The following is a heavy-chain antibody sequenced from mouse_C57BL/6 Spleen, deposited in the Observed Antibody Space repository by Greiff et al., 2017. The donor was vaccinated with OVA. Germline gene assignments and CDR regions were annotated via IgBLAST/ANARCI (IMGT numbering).Heavy chain of an antibody. CDR3: AREGVFDY. Sequence: EVKLVESGGGLVKPGGSLKLSCAASGFTFSSYAMSWVRQTPGKRLEWVATISAGGSYTYYPDNVKGRFTISRDNAKNNRYLQMSHLKSEDTAMYYCAREGVFDYWGQGTTLTVSS. CDR1: GFTFSSYA. V-gene: IGHV5-4*01. J-gene: IGHJ2*01. CDR2: ISAGGSYT.